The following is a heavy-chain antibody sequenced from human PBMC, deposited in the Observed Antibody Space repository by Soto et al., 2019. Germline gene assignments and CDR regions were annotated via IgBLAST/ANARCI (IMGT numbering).Heavy chain of an antibody. D-gene: IGHD3-22*01. Sequence: QVQLVQTGAEVKKPGSSVKVSCKASGGTFSSYAISWVRQAPGQGLEWMGGIIPIFGTANYAQKFQGRVTITADESTSTAYMELSSLRSEDTAVYYCARGPGYYDSSGYFGPFDPWGQGTLVTVSS. V-gene: IGHV1-69*12. CDR1: GGTFSSYA. J-gene: IGHJ5*02. CDR3: ARGPGYYDSSGYFGPFDP. CDR2: IIPIFGTA.